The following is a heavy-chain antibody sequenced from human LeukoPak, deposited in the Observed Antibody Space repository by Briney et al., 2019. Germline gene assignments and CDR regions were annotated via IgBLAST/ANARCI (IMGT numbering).Heavy chain of an antibody. V-gene: IGHV3-23*01. CDR3: AKWGAGYFPNYGMDV. Sequence: GGSLRLSCVVSGFTFSTYAMSWVRQAPGKGLEWVSAISGSGGSTYYADSVKGRFTISRDNSKNTLYLQMNSLRADDTAVYHCAKWGAGYFPNYGMDVWGQGTTVIVSS. CDR2: ISGSGGST. CDR1: GFTFSTYA. D-gene: IGHD1-26*01. J-gene: IGHJ6*02.